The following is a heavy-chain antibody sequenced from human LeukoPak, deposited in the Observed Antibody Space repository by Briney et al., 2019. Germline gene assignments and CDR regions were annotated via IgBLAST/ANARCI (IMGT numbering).Heavy chain of an antibody. Sequence: GSLRLSCAASGFTFSSYGMQWVRQAPGKGLEWVAIILYDGSSKFYPDSLKGRFTISRDNSKNTLYLQMNSLRAEDTAVYYCVKSDIGDWGYYFDHWGQGTRVTVSS. CDR2: ILYDGSSK. J-gene: IGHJ4*02. CDR3: VKSDIGDWGYYFDH. V-gene: IGHV3-30*18. CDR1: GFTFSSYG. D-gene: IGHD2-21*02.